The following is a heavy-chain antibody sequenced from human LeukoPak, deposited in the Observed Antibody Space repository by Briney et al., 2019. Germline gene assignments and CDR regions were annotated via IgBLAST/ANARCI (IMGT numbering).Heavy chain of an antibody. CDR3: ANRRGYSGYDLRSPFDY. J-gene: IGHJ4*02. V-gene: IGHV3-23*01. D-gene: IGHD5-12*01. Sequence: GGSLRLSCAASGFTFSSYAMSWVRQAPGRGLEWVSAISGSGGSTYYADSVKGRFTISRDNSKNTLYLQMNSLRAEDTAVYYCANRRGYSGYDLRSPFDYWGQGTLVTVSS. CDR1: GFTFSSYA. CDR2: ISGSGGST.